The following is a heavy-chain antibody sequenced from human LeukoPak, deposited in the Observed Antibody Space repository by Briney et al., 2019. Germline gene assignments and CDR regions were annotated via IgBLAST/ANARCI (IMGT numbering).Heavy chain of an antibody. V-gene: IGHV3-23*01. J-gene: IGHJ4*02. CDR2: ISGSGDTT. D-gene: IGHD1-26*01. CDR1: GFPFSNYG. CDR3: AKDRVGATLYFDF. Sequence: GGSLRLSCAASGFPFSNYGMSWVRQAPGKGLEWVSAISGSGDTTYFADSVKGRFTISRDNSKNTLYLQMNSLRAEDTAVYYCAKDRVGATLYFDFWGQGTLLTISS.